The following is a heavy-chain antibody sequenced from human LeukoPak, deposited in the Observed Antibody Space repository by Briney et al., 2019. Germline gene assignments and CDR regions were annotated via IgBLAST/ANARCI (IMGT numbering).Heavy chain of an antibody. CDR1: GFTFSSYA. Sequence: GGSLRLACATSGFTFSSYAMSWVRQAPGKGLEWVSAISGSGGDTYYADSVKGRFTISRDNSKNTLSLEMNSLRAEDTAVYFCAKAPRWASFDYWGQGTLVTVSS. CDR3: AKAPRWASFDY. CDR2: ISGSGGDT. D-gene: IGHD5-24*01. J-gene: IGHJ4*02. V-gene: IGHV3-23*01.